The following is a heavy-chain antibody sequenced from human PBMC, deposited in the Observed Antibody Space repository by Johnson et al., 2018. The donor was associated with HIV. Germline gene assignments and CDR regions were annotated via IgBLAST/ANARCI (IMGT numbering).Heavy chain of an antibody. CDR1: GFTFSSNY. D-gene: IGHD1-26*01. Sequence: VQLVESGGGVVQPGRSLRLSCAASGFTFSSNYMSWVRQAPGKGLEWVSVIYSGGSTYYAASVKGRFTISRDNSKNTRYLQMNSLRAEDTAVYYCAKDAAWELLRPDAFDIWGQGTMVTVSS. J-gene: IGHJ3*02. CDR2: IYSGGST. V-gene: IGHV3-66*02. CDR3: AKDAAWELLRPDAFDI.